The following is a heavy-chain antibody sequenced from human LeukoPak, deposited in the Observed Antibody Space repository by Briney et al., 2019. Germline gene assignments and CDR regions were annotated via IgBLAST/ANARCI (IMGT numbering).Heavy chain of an antibody. D-gene: IGHD6-19*01. Sequence: GGSLRLSCAASGFTFSSYSMNWVRQAPGKGLEWVSAISGSGGSTYYADSVKGRFTISRDNSKNTLYLQMNSLRAEDTAVYYCARDRRYSSGWYNWFDPWGQGTLVTVSS. V-gene: IGHV3-23*01. CDR3: ARDRRYSSGWYNWFDP. CDR2: ISGSGGST. CDR1: GFTFSSYS. J-gene: IGHJ5*02.